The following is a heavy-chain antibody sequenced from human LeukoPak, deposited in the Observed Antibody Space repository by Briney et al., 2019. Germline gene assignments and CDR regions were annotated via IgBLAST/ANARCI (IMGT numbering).Heavy chain of an antibody. CDR3: ARGRSGSRASDYYYYGMDV. Sequence: ASVKVSCKASGYTFTSYDINWVRQATGQGLEWMGWMNPNSGNTGYAQKFQGRVTMTRNTSISTAYMELSSLRSEDTAVYYCARGRSGSRASDYYYYGMDVWGQGTTVTVSS. CDR2: MNPNSGNT. V-gene: IGHV1-8*01. J-gene: IGHJ6*02. D-gene: IGHD1-26*01. CDR1: GYTFTSYD.